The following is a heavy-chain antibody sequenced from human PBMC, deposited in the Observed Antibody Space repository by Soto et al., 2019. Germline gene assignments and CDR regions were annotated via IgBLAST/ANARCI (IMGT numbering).Heavy chain of an antibody. CDR2: ISGSGDST. J-gene: IGHJ4*02. CDR3: AIRGSGSYYDY. D-gene: IGHD1-26*01. Sequence: EVQLLESGGGLVQPGGSMRLSCAASGLTFSSYAMRWVRQAPVKGLEWVSAISGSGDSTYYADSVKGRFTISRDNSKNTLYLQMNSLRAEDTAVYYCAIRGSGSYYDYWGQGTLVTVSS. V-gene: IGHV3-23*01. CDR1: GLTFSSYA.